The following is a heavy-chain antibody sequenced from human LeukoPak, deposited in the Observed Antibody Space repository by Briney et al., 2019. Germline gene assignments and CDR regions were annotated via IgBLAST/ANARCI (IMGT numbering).Heavy chain of an antibody. Sequence: SETLSLTCTVSGGSISSGGYYWSWIRQHPGKGLEWIGYIYYSGSTYYNPSLKSRVTISVDTSKNQFSLKLSSVTAADTAVYYSARARMTTVTLYYFDYWGQGTLVTVSS. CDR2: IYYSGST. CDR1: GGSISSGGYY. CDR3: ARARMTTVTLYYFDY. V-gene: IGHV4-31*03. D-gene: IGHD4-17*01. J-gene: IGHJ4*02.